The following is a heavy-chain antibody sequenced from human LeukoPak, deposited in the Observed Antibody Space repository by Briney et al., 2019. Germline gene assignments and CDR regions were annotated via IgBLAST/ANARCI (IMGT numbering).Heavy chain of an antibody. J-gene: IGHJ6*03. CDR3: ARGRSALIGSYYYCYMDV. Sequence: GGSLRLSCAASGFTFSNYWMSWVRQPPGKGLEWVANIKQDGSENYDVDSVKGRFTISRDNAKNSLYVQMSSLRADDTAVYYCARGRSALIGSYYYCYMDVWGKGTTVTVSS. CDR2: IKQDGSEN. V-gene: IGHV3-7*04. D-gene: IGHD3-22*01. CDR1: GFTFSNYW.